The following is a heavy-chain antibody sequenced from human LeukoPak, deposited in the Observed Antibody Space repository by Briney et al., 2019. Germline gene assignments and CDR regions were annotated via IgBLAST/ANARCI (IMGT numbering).Heavy chain of an antibody. CDR1: GFTFSSYW. J-gene: IGHJ6*03. D-gene: IGHD5-18*01. CDR2: IKQDGSEK. CDR3: ARYKTRGVTVMDV. V-gene: IGHV3-7*01. Sequence: GGSLRLSCAASGFTFSSYWMSWVRQAPGKGLEWVANIKQDGSEKYYVDSVKGRFTISRDNAKNPLYLQMNSLRAEDTAVYYCARYKTRGVTVMDVWGKGTTVTVSS.